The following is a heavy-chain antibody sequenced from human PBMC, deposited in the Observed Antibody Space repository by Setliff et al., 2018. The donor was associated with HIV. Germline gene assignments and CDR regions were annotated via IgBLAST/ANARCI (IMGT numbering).Heavy chain of an antibody. J-gene: IGHJ4*02. D-gene: IGHD3-10*01. CDR3: ARQPPLSVHQVWFDDY. Sequence: SETLSLTCDVSGFSITDGFYWAWIRQSPGKGLEWIGSINHSGSTYCTPSLKSRVTMSVDTSKNHFSLKLSSVTAADTAMYFCARQPPLSVHQVWFDDYWGQGTLVTVSS. CDR2: INHSGST. V-gene: IGHV4-38-2*01. CDR1: GFSITDGFY.